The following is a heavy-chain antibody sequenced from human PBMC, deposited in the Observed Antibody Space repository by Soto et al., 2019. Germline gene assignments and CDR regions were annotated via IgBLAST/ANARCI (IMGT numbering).Heavy chain of an antibody. D-gene: IGHD3-10*01. CDR2: IYYSGST. CDR1: GGSISSGGYY. Sequence: SSETLSLTCTVSGGSISSGGYYWSWVRQHPGKGLEWIGYIYYSGSTYYNPSLKSRVTISVDTSKNQFSLKLSSVTAADTAVYYCARVDYGSGSSIDYWGQGTLVTVSS. CDR3: ARVDYGSGSSIDY. J-gene: IGHJ4*02. V-gene: IGHV4-31*03.